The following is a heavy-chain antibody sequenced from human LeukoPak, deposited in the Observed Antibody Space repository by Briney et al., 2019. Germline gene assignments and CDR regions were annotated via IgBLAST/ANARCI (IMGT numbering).Heavy chain of an antibody. V-gene: IGHV4-4*07. J-gene: IGHJ3*02. D-gene: IGHD3-3*01. CDR1: GGSISSYY. Sequence: PSETLSLTCTVSGGSISSYYWSWIRQPAGRGLEWIGRIYTSGSTNYNPSLKSRVTMSVDTSKNQFSLKLSSVTAADTAVYYCARDHYDFWSGYYLSAFDIWGQGTMVTVSS. CDR3: ARDHYDFWSGYYLSAFDI. CDR2: IYTSGST.